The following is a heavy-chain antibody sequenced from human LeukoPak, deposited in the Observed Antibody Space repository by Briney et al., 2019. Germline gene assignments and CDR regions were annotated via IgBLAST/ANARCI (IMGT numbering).Heavy chain of an antibody. CDR3: AKGNIAELPAAPYY. Sequence: GGSLRLSCAASGFTFSSYAMSWLRQAPGKGLEWVSSISGSYGTTYYADSVKGRFAISRDNSKDTLYLQMNSLRAEDTALYYCAKGNIAELPAAPYYWGQGTLVTVSS. CDR2: ISGSYGTT. D-gene: IGHD2-2*01. CDR1: GFTFSSYA. J-gene: IGHJ4*02. V-gene: IGHV3-23*01.